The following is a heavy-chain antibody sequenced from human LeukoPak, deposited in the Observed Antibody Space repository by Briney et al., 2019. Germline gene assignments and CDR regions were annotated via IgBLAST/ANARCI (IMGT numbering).Heavy chain of an antibody. CDR3: ARGGLSSGWPRNWFDP. CDR2: INPNSGGT. V-gene: IGHV1-2*02. CDR1: GYTFTGYY. Sequence: ASVKVSCKASGYTFTGYYMHWVRQAPGQGLEWMGWINPNSGGTNYAQKFQGRVTMTRDTSISTAYMELSRLRSDDTAVYYCARGGLSSGWPRNWFDPWGQGTLVTVSS. D-gene: IGHD6-19*01. J-gene: IGHJ5*02.